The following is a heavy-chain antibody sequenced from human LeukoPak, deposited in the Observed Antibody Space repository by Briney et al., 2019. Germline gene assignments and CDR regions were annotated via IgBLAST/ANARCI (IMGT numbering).Heavy chain of an antibody. CDR2: IYYSGST. V-gene: IGHV4-39*07. D-gene: IGHD2-8*01. J-gene: IGHJ4*02. Sequence: PSETLSLTCTVSGGSISSYYWGWIRQPPGKGLEWIGNIYYSGSTYYNPSLKSRVTISVDTSKNQFSLKLSSVTAADTAVYYCARFSINDYGDYWGQGTLVTVSS. CDR3: ARFSINDYGDY. CDR1: GGSISSYY.